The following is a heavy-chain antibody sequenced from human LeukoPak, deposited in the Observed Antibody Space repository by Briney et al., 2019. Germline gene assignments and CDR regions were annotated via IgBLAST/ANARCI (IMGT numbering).Heavy chain of an antibody. CDR2: IFYSGST. CDR1: GGSISYYY. V-gene: IGHV4-59*01. J-gene: IGHJ4*02. D-gene: IGHD3-22*01. Sequence: PSETLSLTCTVSGGSISYYYWSWIRQPPGKGLECVGYIFYSGSTNYNPSLKSRVIISVDTSKNQFSLKLSSVTAADTAVYYCARARYYYDSSGYLYFDYWGQGTLVTVSS. CDR3: ARARYYYDSSGYLYFDY.